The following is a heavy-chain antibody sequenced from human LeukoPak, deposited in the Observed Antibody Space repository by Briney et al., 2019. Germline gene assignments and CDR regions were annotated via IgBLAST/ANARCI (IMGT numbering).Heavy chain of an antibody. CDR1: GGSISSDDYY. D-gene: IGHD5-24*01. Sequence: SQTLSLTCTVSGGSISSDDYYWSWIRQPPGKGLEWIGYIYYSGSTYYNPSLKSRVTISVDTSKNQFSLKLSSVTAADTAVYYCASGSVEMATTNHPACDYWGQGTLVTVSS. CDR2: IYYSGST. V-gene: IGHV4-30-4*01. CDR3: ASGSVEMATTNHPACDY. J-gene: IGHJ4*02.